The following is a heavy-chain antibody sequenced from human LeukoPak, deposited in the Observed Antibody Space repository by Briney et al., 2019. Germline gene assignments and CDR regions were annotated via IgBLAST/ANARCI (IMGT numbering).Heavy chain of an antibody. CDR1: GFTFSSYG. CDR3: AKDLGGAIYYHYGMDV. CDR2: ISYDGSNK. Sequence: GGSLRLSCAASGFTFSSYGMHWVRQAPGKGLEWVAVISYDGSNKYYADSVKGRFTISRDNSKNMLYLQMNSLRAEDTAVYYCAKDLGGAIYYHYGMDVWGQGTTVTVSS. V-gene: IGHV3-30*18. J-gene: IGHJ6*02. D-gene: IGHD4-17*01.